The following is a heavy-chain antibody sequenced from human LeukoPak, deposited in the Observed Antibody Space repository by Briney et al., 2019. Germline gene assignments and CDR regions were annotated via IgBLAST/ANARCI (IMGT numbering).Heavy chain of an antibody. CDR3: ARVGRRKYYDSSGYSGWFDP. CDR1: GYTFTSYG. J-gene: IGHJ5*02. V-gene: IGHV1-18*01. CDR2: ISAYNGNT. D-gene: IGHD3-22*01. Sequence: ASVKVSCKASGYTFTSYGISWVRQAPGQGLEWMGWISAYNGNTNYAQKLQGRVTMTTDTSTSTAYMELRSLRSDDTAVYYCARVGRRKYYDSSGYSGWFDPWGQGTLVTVSS.